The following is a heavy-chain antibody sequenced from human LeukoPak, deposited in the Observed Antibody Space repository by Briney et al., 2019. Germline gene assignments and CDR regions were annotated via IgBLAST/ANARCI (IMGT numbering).Heavy chain of an antibody. CDR2: IKEDGSEK. CDR3: ARDGYATGSHDY. D-gene: IGHD3-10*01. Sequence: GGSLRLSCAASGFTFSSYWMTWVRQAPGKGLEWLANIKEDGSEKSYVDSVKGRFTISRDNAQNSLYLQMNSLRAEDTAVYFCARDGYATGSHDYWGQGTLVTVSS. V-gene: IGHV3-7*04. CDR1: GFTFSSYW. J-gene: IGHJ4*02.